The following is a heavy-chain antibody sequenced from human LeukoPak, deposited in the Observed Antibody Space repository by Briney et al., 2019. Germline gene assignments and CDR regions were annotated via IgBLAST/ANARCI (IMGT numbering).Heavy chain of an antibody. V-gene: IGHV1-46*01. Sequence: ASVKVSCKASGYTFTTYYIHWVRQAPGQGLEWMGIINPSGGTTTYAQKFQGRVTMTRDTSTSTVYMELNSLRSEDTAVYYCARPYDISASYCDYWGQGTLVTVSP. J-gene: IGHJ4*02. CDR1: GYTFTTYY. D-gene: IGHD3-22*01. CDR2: INPSGGTT. CDR3: ARPYDISASYCDY.